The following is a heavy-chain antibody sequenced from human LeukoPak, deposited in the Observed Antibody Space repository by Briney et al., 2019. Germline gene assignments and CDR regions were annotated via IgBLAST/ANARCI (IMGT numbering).Heavy chain of an antibody. CDR3: AKDGGIAAAGTSVYFDY. V-gene: IGHV3-23*01. Sequence: GGSLRLSCAASGFTFSSYAMSWVRQAPGKGLQWVSSISGSGGNTYYADSVKGRFTISRDNSKNTLYLQMNSLRAEDTAVYYCAKDGGIAAAGTSVYFDYWGQGTLVTVSS. J-gene: IGHJ4*02. CDR1: GFTFSSYA. D-gene: IGHD6-13*01. CDR2: ISGSGGNT.